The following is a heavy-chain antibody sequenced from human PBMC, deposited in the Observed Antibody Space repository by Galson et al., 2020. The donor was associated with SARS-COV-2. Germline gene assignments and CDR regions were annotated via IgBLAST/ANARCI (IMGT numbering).Heavy chain of an antibody. CDR2: IDWDGDK. CDR1: GFSLSSVGMC. V-gene: IGHV2-70*01. D-gene: IGHD6-13*01. CDR3: ARMTAAGAFYYFGLDV. Sequence: SGPTLVKPTQTLTLTCTFTGFSLSSVGMCVSWIRQPPGKALEWLALIDWDGDKYYSASPKTRLTISKDTSKNQVVLTMTDMDPVDTATYYCARMTAAGAFYYFGLDVWGRGTTVTVSS. J-gene: IGHJ6*02.